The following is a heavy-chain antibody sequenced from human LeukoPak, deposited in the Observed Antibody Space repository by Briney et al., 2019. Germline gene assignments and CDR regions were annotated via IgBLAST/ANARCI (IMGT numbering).Heavy chain of an antibody. Sequence: SVKVSCKASGYTFRDYLLHWVRQAPGQGLEWMGGIIPIFGAANYAQKFQGRVMITSDKSTSTAYMELSSMRTEDTDVYYCARDQTGYYGSGEYMDVWGKGTTVTVSS. J-gene: IGHJ6*03. CDR1: GYTFRDYL. D-gene: IGHD3-10*01. CDR2: IIPIFGAA. CDR3: ARDQTGYYGSGEYMDV. V-gene: IGHV1-69*06.